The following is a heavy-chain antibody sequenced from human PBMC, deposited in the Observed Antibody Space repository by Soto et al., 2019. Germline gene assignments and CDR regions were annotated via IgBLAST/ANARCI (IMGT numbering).Heavy chain of an antibody. Sequence: EVQLVESGGGLVQPGGSLKLSCAASGFTFSGSAMHWVRQASGKGLEWVGRIRSKANSYATAYAASVKGRFTIXXXXSXXXXXXXMSSLKSEDTAKYYCTSMVRGVIDYWGQGTLVTVSS. CDR3: TSMVRGVIDY. CDR1: GFTFSGSA. CDR2: IRSKANSYAT. J-gene: IGHJ4*02. D-gene: IGHD3-10*01. V-gene: IGHV3-73*01.